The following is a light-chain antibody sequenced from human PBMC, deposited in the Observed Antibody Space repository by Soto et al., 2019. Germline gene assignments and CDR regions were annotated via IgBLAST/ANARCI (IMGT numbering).Light chain of an antibody. J-gene: IGKJ4*01. CDR1: QGIRND. Sequence: MTQSPSTLSASVGERVTITCRASQGIRNDLAWCQQKPGQAPKLLIYAASSLHSGVPYRVRGSGSGTDVTLTISSLQPEDFATYYCQQDTNYPLTFGGGTQVDIK. CDR3: QQDTNYPLT. V-gene: IGKV1-6*01. CDR2: AAS.